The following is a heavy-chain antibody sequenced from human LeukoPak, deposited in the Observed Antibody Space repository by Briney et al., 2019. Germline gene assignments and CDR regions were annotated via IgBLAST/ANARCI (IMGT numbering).Heavy chain of an antibody. Sequence: SETLSLTCTVSGYSISSGYYWAWIRQPPGKGVEWIGRIYYSGSTNYNPSLKSRVTISVDTSKNQFSLKLSSVTAADTAVYYCARTTEGYCRGRSCYSYYYYMDVWGKGTTVTVSS. CDR3: ARTTEGYCRGRSCYSYYYYMDV. J-gene: IGHJ6*03. D-gene: IGHD2-15*01. CDR2: IYYSGST. V-gene: IGHV4-38-2*02. CDR1: GYSISSGYY.